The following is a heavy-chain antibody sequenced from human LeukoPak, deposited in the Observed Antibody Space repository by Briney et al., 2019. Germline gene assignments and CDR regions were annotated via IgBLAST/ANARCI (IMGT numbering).Heavy chain of an antibody. V-gene: IGHV3-21*01. CDR2: IGSSSIYK. Sequence: GGSLRLSCAASGFSFNAYSMNWVRQAPGKGLEWVSFIGSSSIYKYYADSVKGRFTISRDNAKNSLYLQMNSLRAEDTAVYYCARSGVYDSSGYPKAFDIWGQGTMVTVSS. D-gene: IGHD3-22*01. CDR1: GFSFNAYS. CDR3: ARSGVYDSSGYPKAFDI. J-gene: IGHJ3*02.